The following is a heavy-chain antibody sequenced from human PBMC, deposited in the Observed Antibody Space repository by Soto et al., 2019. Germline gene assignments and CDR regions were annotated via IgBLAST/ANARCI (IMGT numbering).Heavy chain of an antibody. Sequence: SETLSLTCTVSGGSISSYYWSWIRQPPGKGLEWIGYIYYSGSTNYNPSLKSRVTISVDTSKNQFSLKLSSVTSADTAVYYCARDRSYFGIAAYFYYWGQGTLVTVSS. CDR3: ARDRSYFGIAAYFYY. CDR2: IYYSGST. CDR1: GGSISSYY. J-gene: IGHJ4*02. D-gene: IGHD6-13*01. V-gene: IGHV4-59*01.